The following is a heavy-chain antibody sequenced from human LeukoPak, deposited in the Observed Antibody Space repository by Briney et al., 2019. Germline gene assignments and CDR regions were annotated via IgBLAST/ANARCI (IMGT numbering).Heavy chain of an antibody. J-gene: IGHJ6*02. V-gene: IGHV4-59*01. Sequence: SETLSLTCTVSGGSISSYYWSWIRQPPGKGLEWIGYIYYSGSTNYNPSLKSRVTISVDTSKNQFSLKLSSVTAADTAVYYCARDETEDGMDGWGQGTTVTVSS. CDR3: ARDETEDGMDG. CDR1: GGSISSYY. CDR2: IYYSGST.